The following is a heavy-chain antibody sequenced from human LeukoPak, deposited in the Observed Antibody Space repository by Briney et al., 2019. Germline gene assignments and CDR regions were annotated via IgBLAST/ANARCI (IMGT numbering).Heavy chain of an antibody. CDR2: ITSSSSYI. V-gene: IGHV3-21*06. J-gene: IGHJ6*03. D-gene: IGHD1-26*01. CDR1: GFTFTSYN. CDR3: ARDPYSGNYGAYYYYYMDV. Sequence: GGSLRLSCAASGFTFTSYNMNWVRQAPGKGLEWVSSITSSSSYIYYADSVKGRFTISRDNAKNSLYLQMDSLRVEDTAEYYCARDPYSGNYGAYYYYYMDVWGKGTTVTVSS.